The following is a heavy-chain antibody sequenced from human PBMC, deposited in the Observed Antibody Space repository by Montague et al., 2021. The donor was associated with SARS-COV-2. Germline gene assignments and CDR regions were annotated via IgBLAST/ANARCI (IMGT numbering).Heavy chain of an antibody. J-gene: IGHJ6*02. V-gene: IGHV4-39*01. CDR1: GGSITSSAYY. CDR2: IYYSGNT. D-gene: IGHD2-21*02. CDR3: ASLGSPAYCGGDCYLRDYGMDV. Sequence: SETLSLTCTISGGSITSSAYYWSWIRQSPGKGLEWIGTIYYSGNTYSNPSPKSRVTISMDTSKSQVSLKINSVTAADTAVYFCASLGSPAYCGGDCYLRDYGMDVWGQGTRVTVSS.